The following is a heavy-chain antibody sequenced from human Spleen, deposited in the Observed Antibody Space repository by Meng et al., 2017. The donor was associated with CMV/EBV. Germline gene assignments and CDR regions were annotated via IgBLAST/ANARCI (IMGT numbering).Heavy chain of an antibody. CDR2: IYWDDDK. D-gene: IGHD6-19*01. Sequence: LSTSGVGVGWIRQPPGKALEWLALIYWDDDKRYSPSLKSRLTITKDTSRNQVVLTMTNMDPVDTATYYCAHRLPGHNSGWYGARFDYWGQGTLVTVSS. CDR3: AHRLPGHNSGWYGARFDY. V-gene: IGHV2-5*02. J-gene: IGHJ4*02. CDR1: LSTSGVG.